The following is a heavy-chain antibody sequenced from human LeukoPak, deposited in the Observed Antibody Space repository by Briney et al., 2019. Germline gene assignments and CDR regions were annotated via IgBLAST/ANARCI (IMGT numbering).Heavy chain of an antibody. CDR3: VRRDGYNFDY. CDR1: GFTFSNYA. V-gene: IGHV3-64*01. D-gene: IGHD5-24*01. J-gene: IGHJ4*02. CDR2: ISSNGDST. Sequence: GGSLRLSCAASGFTFSNYAMQWVRQAPGKGLEYVSAISSNGDSTYYANSVKGRFSMSRDNSKNTVWLQMDNLRVEDMAIYYCVRRDGYNFDYWGRGTLVTVSS.